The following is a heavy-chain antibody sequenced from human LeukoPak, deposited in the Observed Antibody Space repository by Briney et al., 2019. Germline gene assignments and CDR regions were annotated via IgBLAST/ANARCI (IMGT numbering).Heavy chain of an antibody. V-gene: IGHV1-18*01. Sequence: ASAKVSCKASGYTFTSYGISWVRQAPGQGLEWMGWISAYNGNTNYAQKLQGRVTMTTDTSTSTAYMELRSLRSDDTAVYYCARGYFISYLHYFDYWGQGTLVTVSS. CDR2: ISAYNGNT. CDR1: GYTFTSYG. D-gene: IGHD3-9*01. J-gene: IGHJ4*02. CDR3: ARGYFISYLHYFDY.